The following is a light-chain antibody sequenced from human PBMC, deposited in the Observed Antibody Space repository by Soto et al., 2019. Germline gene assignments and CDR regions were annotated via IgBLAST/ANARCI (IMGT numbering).Light chain of an antibody. CDR1: QGISSY. Sequence: DIQLTQSPSFLSASVGDRVTITCRASQGISSYLAWYQQRPGKAPKLLMYGASTLQSGVPSRFSGSASGTTFTLTINNLQPEDFATYYCQQLNNFPRTVGQGTKVE. V-gene: IGKV1-9*01. CDR2: GAS. CDR3: QQLNNFPRT. J-gene: IGKJ1*01.